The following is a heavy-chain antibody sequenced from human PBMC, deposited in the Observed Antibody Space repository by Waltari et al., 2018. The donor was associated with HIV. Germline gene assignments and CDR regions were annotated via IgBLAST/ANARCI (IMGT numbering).Heavy chain of an antibody. CDR3: ARGLGMITFGGVIVIPYAFDI. CDR1: GYTFTSYG. D-gene: IGHD3-16*02. Sequence: QVQLVQSGAEVKKPGASVKVSCKASGYTFTSYGISWVRQAPRPGLEWMGWISAYNGNTNYAQKLQGRVTMTTDTSTSTAYMELRSLRSDDTAVYYCARGLGMITFGGVIVIPYAFDIWGQGTMVTVSS. J-gene: IGHJ3*02. V-gene: IGHV1-18*01. CDR2: ISAYNGNT.